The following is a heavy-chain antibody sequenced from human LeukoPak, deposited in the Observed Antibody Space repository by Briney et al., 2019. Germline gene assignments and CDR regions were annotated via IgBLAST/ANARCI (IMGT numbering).Heavy chain of an antibody. CDR1: GGSFSGYY. Sequence: SETLSLTCAVYGGSFSGYYWSWIRQPPGKGLEWIGEINRSGSTNYNPSLKSRVTISVDTSKNQFSLKLSSVTAADTAVYYCARGAATVVEDAFDIWGQGTMVTVSS. V-gene: IGHV4-34*01. J-gene: IGHJ3*02. CDR2: INRSGST. CDR3: ARGAATVVEDAFDI. D-gene: IGHD4-23*01.